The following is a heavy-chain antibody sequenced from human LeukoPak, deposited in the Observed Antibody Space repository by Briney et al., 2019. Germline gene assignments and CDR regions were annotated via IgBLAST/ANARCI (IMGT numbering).Heavy chain of an antibody. CDR2: ISYDGSNK. Sequence: GGSLRLSCAASGFTFSSYGMHWVRQAPGKGLEWVAVISYDGSNKYYADSVKGRFTISRDNSKNTLYLQMNSLRAEDTAVYYCAKDGPEVDVYWYAFDTWGQGTMVTVSS. CDR3: AKDGPEVDVYWYAFDT. D-gene: IGHD5-12*01. V-gene: IGHV3-30*18. CDR1: GFTFSSYG. J-gene: IGHJ3*02.